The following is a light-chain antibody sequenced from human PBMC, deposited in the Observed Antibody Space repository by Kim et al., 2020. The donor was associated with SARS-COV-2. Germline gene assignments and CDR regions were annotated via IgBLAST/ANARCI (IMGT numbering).Light chain of an antibody. V-gene: IGKV3-15*01. J-gene: IGKJ2*01. Sequence: EIVMTQSPATLCVSPGERATLSCRASQSVSSNLAWYQQKPGQAPRLLIYGASTRATGIPARFSGSGSGTEFTLTISSLQSEDSAVYYCQQYNNWPPYTFGQGTKLEI. CDR1: QSVSSN. CDR3: QQYNNWPPYT. CDR2: GAS.